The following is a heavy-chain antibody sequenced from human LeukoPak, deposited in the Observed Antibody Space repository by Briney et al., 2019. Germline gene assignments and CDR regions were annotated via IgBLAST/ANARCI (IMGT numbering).Heavy chain of an antibody. J-gene: IGHJ5*02. CDR1: GYTFTSYY. CDR2: INPSGGST. CDR3: ATARRVTIFSWFDP. D-gene: IGHD3-9*01. V-gene: IGHV1-46*01. Sequence: ASVKVSCKASGYTFTSYYMHWVRQAPGQGLEWMGIINPSGGSTSYAQKFQGRVTITADESTSTAYMELSSLRSEDTAVYYCATARRVTIFSWFDPWGQGTLVTVSS.